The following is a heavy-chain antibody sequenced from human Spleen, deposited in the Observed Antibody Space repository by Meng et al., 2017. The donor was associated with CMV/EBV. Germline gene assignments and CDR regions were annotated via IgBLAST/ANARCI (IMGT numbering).Heavy chain of an antibody. CDR2: IIPIFGIA. D-gene: IGHD3-16*01. CDR1: GGTSGSYS. J-gene: IGHJ4*02. CDR3: ARGGHPAYYFDN. V-gene: IGHV1-69*02. Sequence: KVSCKASGGTSGSYSISWVRQAPGQGLEWLGRIIPIFGIAKYAQNFEGRVTITADRSTRTAYVELSSLGYEDTAVYYCARGGHPAYYFDNWGQGTLVTVSS.